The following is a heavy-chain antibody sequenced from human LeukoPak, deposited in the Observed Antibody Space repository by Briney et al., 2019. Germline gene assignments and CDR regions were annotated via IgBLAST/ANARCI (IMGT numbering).Heavy chain of an antibody. J-gene: IGHJ4*02. D-gene: IGHD3-3*01. V-gene: IGHV1-2*02. CDR2: INPNSGGT. Sequence: GASAKVSCKASGYTFTGYYMHWVRQAPGQGLEWMGWINPNSGGTNYAQKFQGRVTMTRDTSISTAYMELSRLRSDDTAVYYCARDRGTIFGVVTDDYWGQGTLVTVSS. CDR1: GYTFTGYY. CDR3: ARDRGTIFGVVTDDY.